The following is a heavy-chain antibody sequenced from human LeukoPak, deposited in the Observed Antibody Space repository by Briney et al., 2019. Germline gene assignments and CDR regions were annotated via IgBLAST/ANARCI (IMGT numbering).Heavy chain of an antibody. CDR2: IRYDGSNK. Sequence: GGSLRLSCAASGFTFSSYGMHWVRQAPGRGLEWVAFIRYDGSNKYYADSVKGRFTISRDNSKNTLYLQMNSLRAEDTAVYYCAKDHPYYFDYWGQGTLVTVSS. CDR3: AKDHPYYFDY. J-gene: IGHJ4*02. CDR1: GFTFSSYG. V-gene: IGHV3-30*02.